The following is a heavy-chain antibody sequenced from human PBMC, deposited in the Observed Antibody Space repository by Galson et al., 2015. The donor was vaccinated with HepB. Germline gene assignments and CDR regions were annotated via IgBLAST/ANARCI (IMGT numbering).Heavy chain of an antibody. V-gene: IGHV3-72*01. J-gene: IGHJ4*02. D-gene: IGHD3-3*02. CDR2: IRKKANSYTT. CDR3: ARVSILSYFDY. Sequence: SLRLSCAASGFTFSDHYMDWVRQAPGKGLEWVGRIRKKANSYTTEYAASVKGRFTISRDDSKNSLYLQMNNLKAEDTAMYYCARVSILSYFDYWGQGTLVTVSS. CDR1: GFTFSDHY.